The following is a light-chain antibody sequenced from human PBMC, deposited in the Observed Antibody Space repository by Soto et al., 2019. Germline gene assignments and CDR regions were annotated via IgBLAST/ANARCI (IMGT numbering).Light chain of an antibody. CDR1: QSISSR. CDR2: KAS. Sequence: DIQMTQSPSTLSASVGDRVTITCRASQSISSRLAWYQQKPGKAPKLLIYKASSLESGVPSRFSGSGSGTEFTLTISRLQPDDFATYSCQQYNSYLFTFGPGTKVDIK. CDR3: QQYNSYLFT. V-gene: IGKV1-5*03. J-gene: IGKJ3*01.